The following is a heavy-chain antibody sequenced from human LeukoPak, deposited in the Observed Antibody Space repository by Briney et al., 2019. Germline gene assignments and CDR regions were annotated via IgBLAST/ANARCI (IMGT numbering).Heavy chain of an antibody. Sequence: QAGGSLRLSCAASGFTFSSYGMHWVRQAPGKGLEWVAVISYDGSNKYYADSVKGRFTISRDNSKNTLYLQMNSLRAEDTAVYYCAKDIDGAGTIGPWGQGTLVTVSS. CDR1: GFTFSSYG. CDR2: ISYDGSNK. D-gene: IGHD1-1*01. J-gene: IGHJ5*02. CDR3: AKDIDGAGTIGP. V-gene: IGHV3-30*18.